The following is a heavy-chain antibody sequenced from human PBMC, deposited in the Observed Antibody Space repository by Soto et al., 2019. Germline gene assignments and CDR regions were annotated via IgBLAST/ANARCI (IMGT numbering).Heavy chain of an antibody. CDR3: ARDKDWFDP. Sequence: SETLSLTCTVSGGSISSYYWSWIRQPPGKGLEWIGYIYYSGSTNYNPSLKSRVTISVDTSKNQFSLKLSSVTAADTAVYYCARDKDWFDPWGQGTLVTVSS. CDR2: IYYSGST. J-gene: IGHJ5*02. V-gene: IGHV4-59*01. CDR1: GGSISSYY.